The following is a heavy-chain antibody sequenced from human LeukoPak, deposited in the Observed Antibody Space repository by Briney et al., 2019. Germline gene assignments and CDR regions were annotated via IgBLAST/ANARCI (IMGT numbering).Heavy chain of an antibody. D-gene: IGHD2-21*01. CDR3: VRDGLLWYGGAT. CDR1: GFSFSSYW. CDR2: LNSDGTRI. J-gene: IGHJ3*01. Sequence: GGSLRLSCTASGFSFSSYWMHWVRQVPGKGLEWVSCLNSDGTRISYADSVKGRFTISRDNANNTLYLQMTSLRIEDTAVYYCVRDGLLWYGGATWGQGTMVTVSS. V-gene: IGHV3-74*01.